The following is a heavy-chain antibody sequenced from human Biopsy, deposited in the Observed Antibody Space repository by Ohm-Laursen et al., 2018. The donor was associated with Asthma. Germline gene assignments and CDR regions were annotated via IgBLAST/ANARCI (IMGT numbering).Heavy chain of an antibody. V-gene: IGHV3-7*01. CDR2: IKHDGSEN. D-gene: IGHD3-3*02. J-gene: IGHJ1*01. CDR3: ARTFHFWSPYHAEHYQL. CDR1: GFTFGDYW. Sequence: SLRLSCAASGFTFGDYWMNWVRQVPGRGLEWVANIKHDGSENNHVDSLKGRFTISRDNAKNSLYLQMNSLRAEDTAVYCCARTFHFWSPYHAEHYQLWGQGTLVTVSS.